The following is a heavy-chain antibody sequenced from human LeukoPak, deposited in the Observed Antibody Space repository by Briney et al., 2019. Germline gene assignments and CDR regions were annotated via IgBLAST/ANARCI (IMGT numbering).Heavy chain of an antibody. Sequence: GGSLRLPCAASGFTFSSYTMNWVRQAPGKGLEWVSSISSSSSYIYYVDSVKGRFTISRDNAKKSLYLQVNSLRAEDTALYYCARDGDTVLTRGYYYYMDVWGKGTTVTVSS. J-gene: IGHJ6*03. CDR1: GFTFSSYT. D-gene: IGHD4-23*01. V-gene: IGHV3-21*01. CDR2: ISSSSSYI. CDR3: ARDGDTVLTRGYYYYMDV.